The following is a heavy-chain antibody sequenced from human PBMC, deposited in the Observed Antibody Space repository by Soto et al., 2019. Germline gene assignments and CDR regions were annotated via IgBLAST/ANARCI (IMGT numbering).Heavy chain of an antibody. CDR3: ARSLKPYYYDSSGRDAFDI. Sequence: QVQLVQSGAEVKKPGASVKVSCKASGYTFTSYGISWVRQAPGQGLEWMGWLSAYNGNTNYAQKLQGRVTMTTDTSTSTAYMELRSLRSDDTAVYYCARSLKPYYYDSSGRDAFDIWGQGTMVTVSS. CDR1: GYTFTSYG. D-gene: IGHD3-22*01. J-gene: IGHJ3*02. V-gene: IGHV1-18*01. CDR2: LSAYNGNT.